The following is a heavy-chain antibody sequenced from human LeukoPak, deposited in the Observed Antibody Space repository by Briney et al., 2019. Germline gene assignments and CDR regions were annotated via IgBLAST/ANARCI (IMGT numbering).Heavy chain of an antibody. CDR1: GFTFSSYA. D-gene: IGHD3-22*01. CDR2: ISGSGGST. V-gene: IGHV3-23*01. Sequence: GGSLRLSCAASGFTFSSYAMSWVRQAPGKGLEWVSAISGSGGSTYYADSVKGRFTISRDNSKNTLYLQMNSLRAEDTAVYYCAKDLLYYYDSSCSYDAFDNWGQGTMVTVSS. CDR3: AKDLLYYYDSSCSYDAFDN. J-gene: IGHJ3*02.